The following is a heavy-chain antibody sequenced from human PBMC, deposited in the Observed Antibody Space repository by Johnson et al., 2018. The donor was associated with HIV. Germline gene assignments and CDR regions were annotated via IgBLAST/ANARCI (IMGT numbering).Heavy chain of an antibody. V-gene: IGHV3-30*04. D-gene: IGHD3-22*01. CDR1: GFTFSSYA. CDR2: ISYDGSNK. J-gene: IGHJ3*02. CDR3: DYYDSSGYGHGSFYAFDI. Sequence: QVQLVESGGALVQPGGSTRLSCVASGFTFSSYAMHWVRQAPGKGLEWVAVISYDGSNKYYADSVKGRFTISRDNSKNTVYIQMNSLRAEDTAVYYVDYYDSSGYGHGSFYAFDIWGQGTMVTVSS.